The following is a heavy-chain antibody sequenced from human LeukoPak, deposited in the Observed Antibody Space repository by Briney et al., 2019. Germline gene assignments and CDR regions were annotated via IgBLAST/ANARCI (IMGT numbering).Heavy chain of an antibody. D-gene: IGHD5-18*01. Sequence: SETLSLTCAVYGGSFSGYYWSWIRQPPGKGLEWIGEINHSGSTNYNTSLKSRVTISVDTSKNQFSLKLSSVSAADTAVYYCASAIQLGSPYYFDYWGQGTLVTVSS. J-gene: IGHJ4*02. CDR3: ASAIQLGSPYYFDY. CDR1: GGSFSGYY. CDR2: INHSGST. V-gene: IGHV4-34*01.